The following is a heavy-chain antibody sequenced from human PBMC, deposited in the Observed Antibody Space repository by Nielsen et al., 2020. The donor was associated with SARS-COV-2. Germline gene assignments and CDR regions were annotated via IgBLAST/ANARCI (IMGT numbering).Heavy chain of an antibody. D-gene: IGHD6-13*01. CDR1: GGSISSYY. Sequence: SEPLSLTCTVSGGSISSYYWSWIRQPPGKGLEWIGYIYYSGSTNYNPSLKSRVTISVDTSKNQFSLKLSSVTAADTAVYYCARTGIWYYMDVWGKGTTVTVSS. V-gene: IGHV4-59*01. CDR2: IYYSGST. J-gene: IGHJ6*03. CDR3: ARTGIWYYMDV.